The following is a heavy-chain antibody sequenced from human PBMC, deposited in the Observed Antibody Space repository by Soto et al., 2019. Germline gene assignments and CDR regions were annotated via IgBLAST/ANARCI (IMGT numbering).Heavy chain of an antibody. V-gene: IGHV5-10-1*01. CDR2: IDPSDSYT. CDR3: ARPMTTVTTSGYYGMDV. D-gene: IGHD4-4*01. J-gene: IGHJ6*02. Sequence: GDSLKLSCKGSGYSFTSYWISWVRQMPGKGLEWMGRIDPSDSYTNYSPSFQGHVTISADKSISTAYLQWSSLKASDTAMYYCARPMTTVTTSGYYGMDVWGQGTTVTVSS. CDR1: GYSFTSYW.